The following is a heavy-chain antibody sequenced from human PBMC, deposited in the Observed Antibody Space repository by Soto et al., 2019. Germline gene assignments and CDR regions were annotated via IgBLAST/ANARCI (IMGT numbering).Heavy chain of an antibody. CDR3: AREETGRLGAFDI. V-gene: IGHV1-69*02. CDR1: GGTFRNYI. CDR2: IIPSLDID. J-gene: IGHJ3*02. D-gene: IGHD3-16*01. Sequence: QVQLVQSGAEVKQPGSSVKVSCKASGGTFRNYIISWVRQAPGQGLEWVGRIIPSLDIDKNAQKFQGRVTMSADKSTGTAYMERRSPEAADAAVYSCAREETGRLGAFDIWGQGTMVTVAS.